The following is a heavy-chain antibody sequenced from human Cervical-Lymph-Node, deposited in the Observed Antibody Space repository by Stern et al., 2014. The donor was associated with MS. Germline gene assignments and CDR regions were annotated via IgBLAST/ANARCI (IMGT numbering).Heavy chain of an antibody. V-gene: IGHV1-8*01. J-gene: IGHJ5*02. CDR3: ARGANYPGSDGYYYGGAFDP. CDR2: LNPNSGKT. CDR1: GYAFTNYD. Sequence: DQLVESGAEVKKPGASVKVSCKASGYAFTNYDINWLRRAPGQGVEWGGWLNPNSGKTGYAQNFQGRVTMTRDTSIDTVYMVLSSLRSEDTAVYYCARGANYPGSDGYYYGGAFDPWGQGTLVTVSS. D-gene: IGHD3-22*01.